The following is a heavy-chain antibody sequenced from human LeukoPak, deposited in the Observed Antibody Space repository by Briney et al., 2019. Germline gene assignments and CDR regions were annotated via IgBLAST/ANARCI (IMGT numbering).Heavy chain of an antibody. CDR3: ATFGMSGWFDP. D-gene: IGHD3-10*01. Sequence: SVKVSCKVSGYTLTELSMHWVRQAPGKGLEWMGGFDPEDGETIYAQKFQGRVTMTEDTSTDTAYMQLSSLRSEDPAVYFCATFGMSGWFDPWGQGTLVTVSS. CDR2: FDPEDGET. V-gene: IGHV1-24*01. J-gene: IGHJ5*02. CDR1: GYTLTELS.